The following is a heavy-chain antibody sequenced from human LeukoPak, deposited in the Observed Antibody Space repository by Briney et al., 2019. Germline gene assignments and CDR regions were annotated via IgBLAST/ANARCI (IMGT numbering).Heavy chain of an antibody. J-gene: IGHJ3*02. CDR3: VKDREAVAGSRLDI. CDR2: ISSNGGRT. Sequence: GGSLRLSCSASGFTFSSYAMHWVRQAPGKGVEYVSAISSNGGRTYYADSVKGRFTISRDNSKNTLYLQMSSLRAEDTAVYYCVKDREAVAGSRLDIWGQGTMVTVSS. D-gene: IGHD6-19*01. CDR1: GFTFSSYA. V-gene: IGHV3-64D*09.